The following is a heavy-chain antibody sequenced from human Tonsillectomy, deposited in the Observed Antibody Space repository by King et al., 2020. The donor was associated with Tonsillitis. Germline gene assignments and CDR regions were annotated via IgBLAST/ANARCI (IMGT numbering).Heavy chain of an antibody. Sequence: VQLVESGGGVVQPGRSLRLSCAASRFTFSSYGMHWVRQAPGKGLEWVAVIWYDGSNKYYADSVKGRFTISRDNSQNTLYLQMNSLRAEDTAVYYCARAGIAVAEPPDYWGQGTLVTVSS. J-gene: IGHJ4*02. V-gene: IGHV3-33*08. CDR2: IWYDGSNK. D-gene: IGHD6-19*01. CDR3: ARAGIAVAEPPDY. CDR1: RFTFSSYG.